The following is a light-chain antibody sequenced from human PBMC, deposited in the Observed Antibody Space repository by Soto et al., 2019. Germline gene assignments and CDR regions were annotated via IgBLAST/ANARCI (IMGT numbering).Light chain of an antibody. CDR3: QQYGSSPIT. CDR2: GAS. V-gene: IGKV3-20*01. Sequence: EIVLTQSPGALSLSPGERATLSCRASQSVARSFLAWYQQKPGQAPRLLMYGASSRATGIPDRFSGSGYGTDFTLTISRLEPEDFAMYYCQQYGSSPITFGPGTKVDLK. J-gene: IGKJ3*01. CDR1: QSVARSF.